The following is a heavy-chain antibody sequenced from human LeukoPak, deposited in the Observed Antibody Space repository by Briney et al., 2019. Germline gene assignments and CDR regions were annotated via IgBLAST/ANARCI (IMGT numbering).Heavy chain of an antibody. CDR2: ISGSGSNS. Sequence: GGPLRLSCAASGFTFSNYAMSWVRQAPGKGLEWDSGISGSGSNSYYADSVKGRFTISRDNSKNTLYLQMNSLGADDTAVYYCAKAVDTATHFDYWGQGTLVTVSS. J-gene: IGHJ4*02. CDR1: GFTFSNYA. D-gene: IGHD5-18*01. V-gene: IGHV3-23*01. CDR3: AKAVDTATHFDY.